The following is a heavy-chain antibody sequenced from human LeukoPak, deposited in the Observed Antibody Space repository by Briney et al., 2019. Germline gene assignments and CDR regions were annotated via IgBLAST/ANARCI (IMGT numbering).Heavy chain of an antibody. D-gene: IGHD3-10*01. CDR2: IKEDGSEK. CDR3: ARILVYGSGAEAFDY. J-gene: IGHJ4*02. V-gene: IGHV3-7*01. CDR1: GFTFSSYW. Sequence: GGSLRLSCAASGFTFSSYWMSWVRQAPGKWLEWVANIKEDGSEKYYVDSVKGRFTISRDNAKNSLCLQMNSLRAEDTAVYYCARILVYGSGAEAFDYWGQGTLVTVSS.